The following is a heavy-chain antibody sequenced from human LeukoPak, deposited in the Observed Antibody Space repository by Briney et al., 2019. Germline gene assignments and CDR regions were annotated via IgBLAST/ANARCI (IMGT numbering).Heavy chain of an antibody. J-gene: IGHJ4*02. V-gene: IGHV3-23*01. CDR1: GFAFSSYA. Sequence: GGSLRLSCAASGFAFSSYAMSWVRQAPGKGLEWDSAISGSGGSTYYADSVKGRFTISRDNSKNTLYLQMNSLRAEDTAVYYCAKASYGDYGNGLSRAHWGQGTLVTVSS. D-gene: IGHD4-17*01. CDR3: AKASYGDYGNGLSRAH. CDR2: ISGSGGST.